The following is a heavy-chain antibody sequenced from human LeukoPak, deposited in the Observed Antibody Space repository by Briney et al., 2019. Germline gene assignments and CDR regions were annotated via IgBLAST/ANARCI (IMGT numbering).Heavy chain of an antibody. CDR2: INHSGST. D-gene: IGHD3-22*01. Sequence: PSETLSLTCAVYGGSFSGYYWSWIRQPPGKGLEWIGEINHSGSTNYNPSLKSRVTISVDTSKNQFSLKLSSVTAADTAVYYCARVLYYYDSSGSRLTYYYYMDVWGKGTTVTVSS. J-gene: IGHJ6*03. V-gene: IGHV4-34*01. CDR1: GGSFSGYY. CDR3: ARVLYYYDSSGSRLTYYYYMDV.